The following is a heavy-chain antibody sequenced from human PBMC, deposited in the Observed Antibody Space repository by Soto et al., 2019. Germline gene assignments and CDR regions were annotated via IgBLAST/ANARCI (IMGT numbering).Heavy chain of an antibody. Sequence: GGSLRLSCAASGFTFGSYGMHWVRQAPGKGLEWVAVISYDGSNKYYADSVRGRFAISRDNSNNMLYLQMNSLRAEDTAVYYCARGLRRYSSSRYYFDYWGQGALVTVSS. CDR2: ISYDGSNK. CDR1: GFTFGSYG. D-gene: IGHD6-13*01. CDR3: ARGLRRYSSSRYYFDY. J-gene: IGHJ4*02. V-gene: IGHV3-30*03.